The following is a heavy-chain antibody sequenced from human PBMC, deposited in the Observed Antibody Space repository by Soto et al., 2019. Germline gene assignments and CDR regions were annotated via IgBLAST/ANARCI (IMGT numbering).Heavy chain of an antibody. V-gene: IGHV3-11*04. Sequence: GGSLRLSCATSGFTFSDFYMSWVRQAPGKGPEWVSYISDDGYTIYYADSVKGRFTISRDNAKNSLDLQMTNLTPEDTAVYYCARTEGYFDYWGQGTLVTVSS. CDR1: GFTFSDFY. J-gene: IGHJ4*02. CDR3: ARTEGYFDY. CDR2: ISDDGYTI.